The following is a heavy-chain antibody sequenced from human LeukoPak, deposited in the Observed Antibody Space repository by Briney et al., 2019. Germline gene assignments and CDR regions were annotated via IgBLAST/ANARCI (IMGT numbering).Heavy chain of an antibody. J-gene: IGHJ4*02. Sequence: SETLSLTCTVSGGSISTYYWSWIRQPPGKGLEWIGYIYYTGTTDYNPSLKSRVTISVDTSKNQFSLKLSSVTAADTAVYYCATAKVVVITFLNWGQGTLVTVSS. D-gene: IGHD3-22*01. CDR3: ATAKVVVITFLN. CDR2: IYYTGTT. V-gene: IGHV4-59*12. CDR1: GGSISTYY.